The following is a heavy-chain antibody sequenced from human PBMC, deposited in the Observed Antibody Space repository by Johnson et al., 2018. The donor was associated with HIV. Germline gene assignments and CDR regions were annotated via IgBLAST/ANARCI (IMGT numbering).Heavy chain of an antibody. CDR3: ARAYSYGVFDI. J-gene: IGHJ3*02. Sequence: VLLVESGGGLVQPGGSLRLSCAASGFTVSSNYMSWVRQAPGKGLEWVSVIYSGDTTYYADSVKDRFTISRDNSKNTLYLQMNSLRAEDTALYYCARAYSYGVFDIWGQGTMVTVSS. CDR1: GFTVSSNY. D-gene: IGHD5-18*01. V-gene: IGHV3-66*01. CDR2: IYSGDTT.